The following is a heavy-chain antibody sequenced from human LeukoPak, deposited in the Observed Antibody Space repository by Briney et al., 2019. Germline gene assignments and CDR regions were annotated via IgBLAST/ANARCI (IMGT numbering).Heavy chain of an antibody. J-gene: IGHJ4*02. V-gene: IGHV2-70*04. D-gene: IGHD3-22*01. Sequence: SGPALVKPTQTLTLTCTFSGFSLSTSGMRVSWIRQPPVKALEWLALIDWDDDKFYSTSLKTRLTISKDTSKTQVVLTMTNMDPVDTATYYCARMGDGYYSYYFDYWGQGTLVTVSS. CDR3: ARMGDGYYSYYFDY. CDR2: IDWDDDK. CDR1: GFSLSTSGMR.